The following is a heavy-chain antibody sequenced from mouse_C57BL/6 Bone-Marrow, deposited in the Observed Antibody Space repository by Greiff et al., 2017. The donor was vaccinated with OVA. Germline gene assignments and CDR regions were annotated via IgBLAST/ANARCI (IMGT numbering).Heavy chain of an antibody. CDR3: ARGNFGSSFYAMDY. D-gene: IGHD1-1*01. Sequence: VQLQQSVAELVRPGASVKLSCTASGFNIKNTYMHWVKQRPEQGLEWIGRIDPANDNTKYAPKFQGKANMTANTTSNTAYLPLSSLSSDDTAVYCCARGNFGSSFYAMDYWGQGTSVTVSS. V-gene: IGHV14-3*01. J-gene: IGHJ4*01. CDR1: GFNIKNTY. CDR2: IDPANDNT.